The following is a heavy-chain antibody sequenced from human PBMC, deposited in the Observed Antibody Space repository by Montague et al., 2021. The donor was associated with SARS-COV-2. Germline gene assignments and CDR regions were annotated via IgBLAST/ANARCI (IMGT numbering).Heavy chain of an antibody. Sequence: SETLSLTCSVSGGSISGYYWSWLRQPPGKGLEWIGDIYYSGSTKYNHSPKSRVTISVDRSKNQFSLNLNSVTAADTAVYFCARLLRSCTNGVCRTYHYYAMDVWGQGSTVTVSS. D-gene: IGHD2-8*01. CDR3: ARLLRSCTNGVCRTYHYYAMDV. J-gene: IGHJ6*02. CDR1: GGSISGYY. V-gene: IGHV4-59*01. CDR2: IYYSGST.